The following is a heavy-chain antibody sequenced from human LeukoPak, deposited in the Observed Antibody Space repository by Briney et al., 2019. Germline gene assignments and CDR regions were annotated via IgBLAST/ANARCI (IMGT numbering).Heavy chain of an antibody. CDR1: GYTFTGYY. J-gene: IGHJ3*02. V-gene: IGHV1-2*02. CDR2: INPNSGGT. D-gene: IGHD6-19*01. CDR3: ARGSSGWAYAFDI. Sequence: ASVTVSCKASGYTFTGYYMHWVRQAPGQGLEWMGWINPNSGGTNYAQKFQGRVTMTRDTSISTAYMELSRLRSDDTAVYYCARGSSGWAYAFDIWGQGTMVTVSS.